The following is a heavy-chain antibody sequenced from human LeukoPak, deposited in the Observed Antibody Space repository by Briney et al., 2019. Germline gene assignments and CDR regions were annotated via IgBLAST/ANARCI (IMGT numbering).Heavy chain of an antibody. CDR1: GFTFSSYE. V-gene: IGHV3-48*03. Sequence: GGSLRLSCAASGFTFSSYEMNWVRQAPGKGLEWVSYISSSGSTIFYADSVKGRFTISRDNAKNSLYLQMNSLRAEDRAVYYCARGGGLVSDYWGQGTLVTVSS. CDR2: ISSSGSTI. D-gene: IGHD6-19*01. CDR3: ARGGGLVSDY. J-gene: IGHJ4*02.